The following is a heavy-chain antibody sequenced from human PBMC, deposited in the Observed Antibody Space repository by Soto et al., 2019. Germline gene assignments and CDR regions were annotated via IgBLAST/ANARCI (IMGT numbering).Heavy chain of an antibody. V-gene: IGHV4-59*01. CDR3: ARGARSYDSSDYYGSPFDF. J-gene: IGHJ4*02. Sequence: SETLSLTCTVSGGSISSYYWGWIRQPPGKGLEWIGYVYYRGTTRYNPSLKSRVTISLDTSKRQFSLKLNSVTAADAAVYHCARGARSYDSSDYYGSPFDFWGQGALVTVSS. D-gene: IGHD3-22*01. CDR1: GGSISSYY. CDR2: VYYRGTT.